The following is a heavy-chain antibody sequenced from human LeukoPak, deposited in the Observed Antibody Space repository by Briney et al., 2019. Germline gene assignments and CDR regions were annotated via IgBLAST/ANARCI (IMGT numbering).Heavy chain of an antibody. J-gene: IGHJ6*03. CDR1: GGSFSGYY. D-gene: IGHD3-16*02. Sequence: SETLSLTCAVYGGSFSGYYWSWIRQPPGEGLEWIGEINHSGSTNYNPSLKSRVTISVDTSKNQFSLKLSSVTAADTAVYYCARYKGYYYYYMDVWGKGTTVTVSS. CDR3: ARYKGYYYYYMDV. V-gene: IGHV4-34*01. CDR2: INHSGST.